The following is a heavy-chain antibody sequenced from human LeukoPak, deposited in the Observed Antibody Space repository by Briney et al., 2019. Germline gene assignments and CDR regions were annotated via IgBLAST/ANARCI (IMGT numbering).Heavy chain of an antibody. D-gene: IGHD2-2*01. CDR3: ARGRLEDIVVVPAAPTFDY. Sequence: SETLSLTCTVSGGSISSYYWSWIRQPPGKGLEWIGYIYYTGNTHYNFSLKSRVTISVATSKNQFSLKLSSVTAADTAVYYCARGRLEDIVVVPAAPTFDYWGQGTLVTVSS. V-gene: IGHV4-59*12. CDR1: GGSISSYY. J-gene: IGHJ4*02. CDR2: IYYTGNT.